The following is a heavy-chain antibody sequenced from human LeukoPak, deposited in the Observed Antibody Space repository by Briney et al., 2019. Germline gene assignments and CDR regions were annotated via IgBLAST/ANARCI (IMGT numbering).Heavy chain of an antibody. CDR2: IDSAGRST. Sequence: GGSLRLSCAASGFTLSSYWMHWVRQVPGKGLVWVSRIDSAGRSTTYADSVKGRFTSSRDNAKNTLYLQMNSLRAEDTAVYYCARGATYAYYQDYWGQGTLVTVPS. V-gene: IGHV3-74*01. D-gene: IGHD1-26*01. CDR3: ARGATYAYYQDY. CDR1: GFTLSSYW. J-gene: IGHJ4*02.